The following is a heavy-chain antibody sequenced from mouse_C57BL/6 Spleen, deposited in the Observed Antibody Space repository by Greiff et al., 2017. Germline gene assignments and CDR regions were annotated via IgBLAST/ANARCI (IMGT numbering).Heavy chain of an antibody. Sequence: VQLQQPGAELVKPGASVKMSCKASGYTFTSYWITWVKQRPGQGLEWIGDIYPGSGSTNYNEKFKSKATLTVDTSSSTAYMQLSSLTSEDSAVYYCARSPDGYPGYFDVWGTGTTVTVSA. CDR3: ARSPDGYPGYFDV. CDR2: IYPGSGST. D-gene: IGHD2-3*01. J-gene: IGHJ1*03. V-gene: IGHV1-55*01. CDR1: GYTFTSYW.